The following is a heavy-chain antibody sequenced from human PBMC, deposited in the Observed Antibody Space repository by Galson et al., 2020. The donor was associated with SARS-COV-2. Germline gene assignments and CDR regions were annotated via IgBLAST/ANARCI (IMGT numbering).Heavy chain of an antibody. D-gene: IGHD6-6*01. CDR1: GFTFSDYY. Sequence: GGSLRLSCEASGFTFSDYYMSWIRQAPGKGLEWVSYISIGGGTIYYADSVKGRFTISRDNAKNSLYLQINSLRADDTAMYYCARRSPSPYFDCWGQGTLVTVSS. V-gene: IGHV3-11*01. CDR3: ARRSPSPYFDC. J-gene: IGHJ4*02. CDR2: ISIGGGTI.